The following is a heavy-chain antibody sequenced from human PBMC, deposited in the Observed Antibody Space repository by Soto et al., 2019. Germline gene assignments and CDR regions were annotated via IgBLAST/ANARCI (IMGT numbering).Heavy chain of an antibody. CDR3: AKDPAGYCSSTRCYTYDGLDV. J-gene: IGHJ6*02. D-gene: IGHD2-2*01. V-gene: IGHV3-30*18. CDR2: ISYDGSYK. CDR1: GFTFSSYV. Sequence: GGSLRLSCAASGFTFSSYVMHWVRQAPGKGLEWVAVISYDGSYKYYADSMKGRFTISRDNSKHTLYLQMSSLRVEDTAVYYCAKDPAGYCSSTRCYTYDGLDVWAQGTTVTGSS.